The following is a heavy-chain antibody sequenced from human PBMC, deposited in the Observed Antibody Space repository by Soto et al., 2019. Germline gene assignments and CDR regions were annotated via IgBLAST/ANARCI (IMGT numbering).Heavy chain of an antibody. CDR1: GFSLSTSGLG. V-gene: IGHV2-5*02. CDR3: AYLPCSGGSCSWFSYSGMDV. Sequence: QITLKESGPTLVKPTQTLTLTCTFSGFSLSTSGLGVAWIRQPPGNALEWLALIYWDDDKRYRRSLETRLTLTKHTSKTQVVLTMTNMDSVDTATYYCAYLPCSGGSCSWFSYSGMDVWGQGTTVTVSS. J-gene: IGHJ6*02. D-gene: IGHD2-15*01. CDR2: IYWDDDK.